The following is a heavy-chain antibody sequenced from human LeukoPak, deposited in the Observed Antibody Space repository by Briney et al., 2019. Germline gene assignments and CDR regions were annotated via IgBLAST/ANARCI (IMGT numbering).Heavy chain of an antibody. Sequence: PSETLSLTCAVYGGSFSGYYWSWIRQPPGKGLEWIGEINHSGSTNYNPSLKSRVTISVDTSKNQFSLKLSSVTAADTAVYYCARRELLWFGESAFDIWGQGTMVTVSS. J-gene: IGHJ3*02. CDR3: ARRELLWFGESAFDI. D-gene: IGHD3-10*01. CDR1: GGSFSGYY. CDR2: INHSGST. V-gene: IGHV4-34*01.